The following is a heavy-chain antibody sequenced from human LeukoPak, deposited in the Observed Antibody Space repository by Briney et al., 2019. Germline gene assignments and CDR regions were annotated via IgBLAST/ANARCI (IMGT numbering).Heavy chain of an antibody. CDR1: GGAFSSYA. Sequence: SVKVSSKGSGGAFSSYAITWVRHAPGQGLEWVWGIIPIFGTANNAQKFQGTVTLTTHESTSTAYMEVSSLRSEDTAVYYCARALYCSGGSCYRKYAFDIWGQGTMVTVSS. V-gene: IGHV1-69*05. CDR3: ARALYCSGGSCYRKYAFDI. D-gene: IGHD2-15*01. J-gene: IGHJ3*02. CDR2: IIPIFGTA.